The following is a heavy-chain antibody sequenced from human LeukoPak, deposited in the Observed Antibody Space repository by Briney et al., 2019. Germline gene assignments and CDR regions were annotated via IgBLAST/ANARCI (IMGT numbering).Heavy chain of an antibody. CDR2: IYYSGST. Sequence: SETLSLTCTVSGGSISSSSYYWGWIRQPPGKGLEWIGSIYYSGSTYYNPSLKSRVTISVDTSKNQFSLKLSSVTAADTAVYYCARLTVVTPFWYFDLWGRGTLVTVSS. CDR1: GGSISSSSYY. D-gene: IGHD4-23*01. CDR3: ARLTVVTPFWYFDL. V-gene: IGHV4-39*07. J-gene: IGHJ2*01.